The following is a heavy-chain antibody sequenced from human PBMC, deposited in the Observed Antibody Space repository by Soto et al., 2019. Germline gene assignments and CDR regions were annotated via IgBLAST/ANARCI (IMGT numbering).Heavy chain of an antibody. D-gene: IGHD4-17*01. Sequence: SETLSLTCTVSGGSVTNSSYYWGWIRQSPGKGLEWIGSVYYRGRSYSKSSVKSRVTISVDTSKNRSSLSLNSVTASDTAVYFCVSQRTTVPTQAYFDYWGPGALVTVSS. CDR3: VSQRTTVPTQAYFDY. CDR2: VYYRGRS. V-gene: IGHV4-39*01. J-gene: IGHJ4*02. CDR1: GGSVTNSSYY.